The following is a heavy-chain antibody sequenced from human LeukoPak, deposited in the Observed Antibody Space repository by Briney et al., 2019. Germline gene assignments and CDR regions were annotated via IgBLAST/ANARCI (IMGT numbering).Heavy chain of an antibody. V-gene: IGHV3-30*03. CDR1: GFTFSSYG. J-gene: IGHJ4*02. CDR3: ATSSWWYYFDY. D-gene: IGHD6-13*01. CDR2: ISYDGSNK. Sequence: GGSLRLSCAASGFTFSSYGMLWVRQAPGKGLEWVAVISYDGSNKYYADSVKGRFTISRDNSKHTLYLQMNSLRAEDTALYYCATSSWWYYFDYWGQGTLVTVSS.